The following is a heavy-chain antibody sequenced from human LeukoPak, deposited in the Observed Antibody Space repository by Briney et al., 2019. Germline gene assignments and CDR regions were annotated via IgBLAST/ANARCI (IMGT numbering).Heavy chain of an antibody. CDR2: IIPILGIA. Sequence: ASVKVSCKASGGTFSSYAISWVRQAPGQGLEWMGRIIPILGIANYAQKFQGRVTITADKSTSTAYMELSSLRSEDTAVYYCARVIAARRDAFDIWGQGTMVTVSS. V-gene: IGHV1-69*04. D-gene: IGHD6-6*01. CDR1: GGTFSSYA. J-gene: IGHJ3*02. CDR3: ARVIAARRDAFDI.